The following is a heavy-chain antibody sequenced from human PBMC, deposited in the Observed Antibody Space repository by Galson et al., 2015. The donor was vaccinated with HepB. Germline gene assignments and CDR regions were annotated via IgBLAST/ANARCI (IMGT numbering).Heavy chain of an antibody. D-gene: IGHD1-7*01. V-gene: IGHV3-23*01. CDR1: GLTFSSYA. J-gene: IGHJ6*04. Sequence: SLRLPCAASGLTFSSYAMSWVRQSPGKGLEWVSAISGSGGSTYYAESVKGRFTISRANSKNTLYLQMNSLRAEDTAVYYCAKGGTNPLGVWGKGTTVTVSS. CDR2: ISGSGGST. CDR3: AKGGTNPLGV.